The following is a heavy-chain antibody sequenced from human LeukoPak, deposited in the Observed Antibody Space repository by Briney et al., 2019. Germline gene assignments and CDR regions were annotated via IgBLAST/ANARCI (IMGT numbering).Heavy chain of an antibody. D-gene: IGHD3/OR15-3a*01. Sequence: SETLSLTCTVSGGSISSYYWSWIRQPAGKGLEWIGRIHTSGSTNYNPSLKSRVTMSVDTSKNQFSLKLSSVTAADTAVYYCARTWDWGQWFDPWGQGTLVTVSS. CDR3: ARTWDWGQWFDP. CDR1: GGSISSYY. CDR2: IHTSGST. V-gene: IGHV4-4*07. J-gene: IGHJ5*02.